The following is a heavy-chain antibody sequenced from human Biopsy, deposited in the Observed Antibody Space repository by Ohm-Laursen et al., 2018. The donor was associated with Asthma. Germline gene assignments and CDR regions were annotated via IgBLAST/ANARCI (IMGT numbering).Heavy chain of an antibody. CDR3: ARRGGVRRYFDY. CDR2: IYYTGSD. V-gene: IGHV4-61*01. J-gene: IGHJ4*02. CDR1: GGSVSTGSYY. Sequence: SDTLSLTCTVSGGSVSTGSYYWSWIRQPLGKGLEWLGYIYYTGSDNYNPSLKSRVTISVDTSKNQFSLKLSSVTAADTAVYFCARRGGVRRYFDYWGQGTLVTVSS. D-gene: IGHD3-16*01.